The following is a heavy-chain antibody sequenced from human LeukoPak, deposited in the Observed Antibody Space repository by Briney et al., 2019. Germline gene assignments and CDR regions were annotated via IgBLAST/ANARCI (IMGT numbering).Heavy chain of an antibody. V-gene: IGHV3-23*01. J-gene: IGHJ4*02. Sequence: GGSQRLSCAASGFTFSSYAMSWVRQAPGKGLEWVSAISGSGGRTYYADSVKGRFTISRDNSMDTLYLQMNSLRADDTAVYYCAKGARWELPLDYWGQGTLVTVSS. CDR1: GFTFSSYA. CDR2: ISGSGGRT. CDR3: AKGARWELPLDY. D-gene: IGHD1-26*01.